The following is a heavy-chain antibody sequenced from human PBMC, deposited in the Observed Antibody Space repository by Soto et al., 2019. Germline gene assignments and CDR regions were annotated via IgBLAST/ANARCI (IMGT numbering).Heavy chain of an antibody. J-gene: IGHJ4*02. CDR3: AKTPIYGSGSYYAHYYFDY. V-gene: IGHV3-30*18. D-gene: IGHD3-10*01. CDR1: GFTFSSYG. CDR2: ISYDGSNK. Sequence: WGSLRLSCAASGFTFSSYGMHWVRQAPGKGLEWVAVISYDGSNKYYADSVKGRFTISRDNSKNTLYLQMNSLRAEDTAVYYCAKTPIYGSGSYYAHYYFDYWGQGTLVTVSS.